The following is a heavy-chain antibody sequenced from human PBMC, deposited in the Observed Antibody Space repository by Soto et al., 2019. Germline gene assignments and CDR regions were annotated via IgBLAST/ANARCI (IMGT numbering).Heavy chain of an antibody. J-gene: IGHJ4*02. CDR3: ARSKFEAARFGAHY. CDR1: GGSFSGYY. Sequence: PSETLSLTCAVYGGSFSGYYWSWIRQPPGKGLEWIGEINHSGSTNYNPSLKSRVTISVDTSKNQFSLKLSSVTAADTAGYYCARSKFEAARFGAHYWGQGPLVTVSS. CDR2: INHSGST. V-gene: IGHV4-34*01. D-gene: IGHD6-6*01.